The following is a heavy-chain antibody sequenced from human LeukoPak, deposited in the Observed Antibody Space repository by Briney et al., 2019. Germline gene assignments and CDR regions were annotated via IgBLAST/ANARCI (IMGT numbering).Heavy chain of an antibody. J-gene: IGHJ4*02. CDR2: ISSSSTI. D-gene: IGHD3-10*01. V-gene: IGHV3-48*02. Sequence: GGSLRLSCSASGFTFTSSAMNWVRQAPGKGLEWLSYISSSSTIYYADSVKGRFTISRDNARNSLYLQMNSLRDEDTAVYYCARDEGVGARVYWGQGTLVTVSS. CDR1: GFTFTSSA. CDR3: ARDEGVGARVY.